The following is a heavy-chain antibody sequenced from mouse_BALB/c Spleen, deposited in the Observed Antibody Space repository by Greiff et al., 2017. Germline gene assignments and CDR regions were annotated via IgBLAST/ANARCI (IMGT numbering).Heavy chain of an antibody. J-gene: IGHJ4*01. Sequence: EVKLMESGGGLVKPGGSLKLSCAASGFTFSDYYMYWVRQTPEKRLEWVATISDGGSYTYYPDSVKGRFTISRDNAKNNLYLQMSSLKSEDTAMYYCARNWDEDAMDYWGQGTSVTVSS. D-gene: IGHD4-1*01. CDR2: ISDGGSYT. CDR3: ARNWDEDAMDY. CDR1: GFTFSDYY. V-gene: IGHV5-4*02.